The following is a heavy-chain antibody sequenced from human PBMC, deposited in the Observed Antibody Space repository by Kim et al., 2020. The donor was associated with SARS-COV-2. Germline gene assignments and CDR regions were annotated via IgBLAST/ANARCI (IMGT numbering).Heavy chain of an antibody. D-gene: IGHD3-22*01. CDR2: IKQDGSEI. Sequence: GGSLRLSCAASGFTFSAYWMTWVRQAPGKGLEWVANIKQDGSEIYYVDSVKGRFTISRDNAKKSLFLQMNSLRAEDTAVYYCAKVRSGNIVGTIDYWGQGTLVTVSS. V-gene: IGHV3-7*03. J-gene: IGHJ4*02. CDR1: GFTFSAYW. CDR3: AKVRSGNIVGTIDY.